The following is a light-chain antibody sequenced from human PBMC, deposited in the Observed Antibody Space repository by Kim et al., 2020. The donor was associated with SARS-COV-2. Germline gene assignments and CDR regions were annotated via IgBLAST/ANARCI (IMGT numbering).Light chain of an antibody. Sequence: AVRQTVRITCRGDSPKTSYASWFQPQPGQAPILVFYSKDKRPSGIPDRFSGSSSGETASLTITGTQAEDEADYFCSSRDSTGYHWVFGGGTQLTVL. CDR2: SKD. V-gene: IGLV3-19*01. CDR3: SSRDSTGYHWV. CDR1: SPKTSY. J-gene: IGLJ3*02.